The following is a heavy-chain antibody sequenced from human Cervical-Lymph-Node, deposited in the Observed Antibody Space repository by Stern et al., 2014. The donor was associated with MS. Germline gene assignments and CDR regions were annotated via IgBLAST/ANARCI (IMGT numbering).Heavy chain of an antibody. J-gene: IGHJ2*01. Sequence: VQLVESGPGLVKPSETLSLTCTVSGGSISTDYWSWIQQPPGKGLEWIGYIYYSGSTKYNPSLKSRITISVDTSTNQFSLKLSSVTAADTAVYYCARKGGRYWYFDLWGRGTLVTVSS. CDR1: GGSISTDY. D-gene: IGHD3-16*01. V-gene: IGHV4-59*08. CDR2: IYYSGST. CDR3: ARKGGRYWYFDL.